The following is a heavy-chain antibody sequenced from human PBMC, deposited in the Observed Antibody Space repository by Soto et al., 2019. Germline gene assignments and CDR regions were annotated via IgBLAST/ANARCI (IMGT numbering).Heavy chain of an antibody. CDR1: GFTFSSYG. V-gene: IGHV3-30*18. D-gene: IGHD5-12*01. J-gene: IGHJ6*02. CDR2: ISYDGSNK. CDR3: AKDLKDIVATIFGYGPRLYGMDV. Sequence: PVGSLRLSCAASGFTFSSYGMHWVRQAPGKGLEWVAVISYDGSNKYYADSVKGRFTISRDNSKNTLYLQMNSLRAEDTAVYYCAKDLKDIVATIFGYGPRLYGMDVWGQGTTVTVSS.